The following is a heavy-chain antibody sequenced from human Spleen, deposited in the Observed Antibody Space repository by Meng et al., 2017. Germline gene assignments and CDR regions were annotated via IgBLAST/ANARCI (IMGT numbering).Heavy chain of an antibody. D-gene: IGHD3-22*01. CDR1: GYSFSSYG. CDR2: ISAYNGGT. V-gene: IGHV1-18*01. CDR3: ARDFGAYYDSSGYFYSAFEI. Sequence: ASVKVSCKASGYSFSSYGISWVRQAPGQGLEWMGWISAYNGGTRYAQKFQGRVTMTTDTATNTAYMELRSLRSDDTAVYFCARDFGAYYDSSGYFYSAFEIWGQGTMVTVSS. J-gene: IGHJ3*02.